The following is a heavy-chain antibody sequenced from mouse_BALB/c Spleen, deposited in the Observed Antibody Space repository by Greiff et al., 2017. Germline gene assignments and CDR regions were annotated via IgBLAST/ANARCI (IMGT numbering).Heavy chain of an antibody. V-gene: IGHV3-2*02. Sequence: EVQLVESGPGLVKPSQSLSLTCTVTGYSITSDYAWNWIRQFPGNKLEWMGYISYSGSTSYNPSLKSRISITRDTSKNQFFLQLNSVTTEDTATYYCARLGIYGSSPYYFDYWGQGTTLTVSS. J-gene: IGHJ2*01. CDR1: GYSITSDYA. CDR2: ISYSGST. D-gene: IGHD1-1*01. CDR3: ARLGIYGSSPYYFDY.